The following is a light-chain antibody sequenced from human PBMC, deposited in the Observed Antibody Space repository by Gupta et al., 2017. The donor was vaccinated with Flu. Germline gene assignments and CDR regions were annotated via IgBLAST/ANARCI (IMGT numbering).Light chain of an antibody. CDR3: SNSLE. Sequence: QSALTQPASVSGSPGQSITISCTGTSSDVGGYNYVSWYQHHPGKAPKLMIYEVINRPSGVSNRFSGSKSGNTASLTISGLQAEDEADYTSSNSLEFGGGTKLTVL. CDR2: EVI. CDR1: SSDVGGYNY. J-gene: IGLJ3*02. V-gene: IGLV2-14*01.